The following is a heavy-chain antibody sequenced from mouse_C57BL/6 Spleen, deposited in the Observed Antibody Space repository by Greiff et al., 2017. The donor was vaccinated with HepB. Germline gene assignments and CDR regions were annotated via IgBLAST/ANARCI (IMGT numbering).Heavy chain of an antibody. V-gene: IGHV1-52*01. Sequence: QVQLQESGAELVRPGSSVKLSCKASGYTFTSYWMHWVKQRPIQGLEWIGNIDPSDSETHYNQKFKDKATLTVDKSSSTAYMQLSSLTSEDSAVYYWARADGYYPDWYFDVWGTGTTVTVSS. CDR1: GYTFTSYW. CDR3: ARADGYYPDWYFDV. D-gene: IGHD2-3*01. CDR2: IDPSDSET. J-gene: IGHJ1*03.